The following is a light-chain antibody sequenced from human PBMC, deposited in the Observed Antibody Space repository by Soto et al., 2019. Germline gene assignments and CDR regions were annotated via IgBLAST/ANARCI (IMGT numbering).Light chain of an antibody. CDR2: GAS. Sequence: EIVLTQSPGTLSLSPGERATLSCRASQSVSSSYLAWYQQKPGQAPRLLIFGASSRATGIPDRFSGSGSGTDFTLTISRLEPEYFAVYYCQQYYSSPYTFGQGTKLEIK. CDR3: QQYYSSPYT. CDR1: QSVSSSY. J-gene: IGKJ2*01. V-gene: IGKV3-20*01.